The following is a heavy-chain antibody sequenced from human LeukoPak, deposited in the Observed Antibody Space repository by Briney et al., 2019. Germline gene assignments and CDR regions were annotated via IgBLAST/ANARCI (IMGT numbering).Heavy chain of an antibody. CDR1: GFTFSSYA. J-gene: IGHJ4*02. V-gene: IGHV3-23*01. Sequence: GGSLRLSCAASGFTFSSYAMSWVRQAPGKGLEWVSAISGSGGSTYYADSVKGRFTISRDNSKNTLYLQMNSLRAEDTAVYYRAKDWEWELLGGPKNYWGQGTLVTVSS. CDR2: ISGSGGST. CDR3: AKDWEWELLGGPKNY. D-gene: IGHD1-26*01.